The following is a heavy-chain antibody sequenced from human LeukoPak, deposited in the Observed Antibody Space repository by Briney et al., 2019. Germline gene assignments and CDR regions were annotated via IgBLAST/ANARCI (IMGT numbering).Heavy chain of an antibody. CDR3: RAATKNRGYYFDY. J-gene: IGHJ4*02. V-gene: IGHV3-30*03. CDR2: ISSDGRGE. D-gene: IGHD1-14*01. Sequence: PGGSLRLSCAASGFTFSIYGMHGVRQAPGKGREGVAVISSDGRGEDYADSVRGRFTISSDNPRDALYLQMSSLRPEDAAVYYCRAATKNRGYYFDYWGQGTLVTVSS. CDR1: GFTFSIYG.